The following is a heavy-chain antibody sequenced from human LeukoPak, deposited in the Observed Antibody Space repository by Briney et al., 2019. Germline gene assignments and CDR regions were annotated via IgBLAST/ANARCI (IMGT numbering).Heavy chain of an antibody. V-gene: IGHV5-51*01. CDR2: IYPGDSDT. J-gene: IGHJ5*02. D-gene: IGHD3-22*01. CDR3: ARRLKYYYDSSGYYWFDP. Sequence: PGESLKISCKGSGYSFTSYWIGWVRQMPGKGLEWMGIIYPGDSDTRYSPSFQGQVTISVDKSISTAYLQWSSLKASDTAMYYCARRLKYYYDSSGYYWFDPWGQGTLVTVSS. CDR1: GYSFTSYW.